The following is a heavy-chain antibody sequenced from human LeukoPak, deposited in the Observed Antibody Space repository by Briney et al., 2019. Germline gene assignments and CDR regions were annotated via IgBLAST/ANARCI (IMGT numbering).Heavy chain of an antibody. CDR1: GGTFSSYT. CDR3: ASPRALYCSSTSCQTANGAFDI. V-gene: IGHV1-69*02. J-gene: IGHJ3*02. Sequence: GASVKVSCKASGGTFSSYTISWVRQAPGQGLEWMGRIIPILGIANYAQKFQGRVTLTADKSTTTAYMELSSRRSEDTAVYYCASPRALYCSSTSCQTANGAFDIWGQGTMVTVSS. D-gene: IGHD2-2*01. CDR2: IIPILGIA.